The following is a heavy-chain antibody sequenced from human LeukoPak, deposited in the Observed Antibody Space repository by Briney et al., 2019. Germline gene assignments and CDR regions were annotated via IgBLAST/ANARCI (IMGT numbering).Heavy chain of an antibody. CDR2: ISGSGGST. CDR1: GFTFSSYA. V-gene: IGHV3-23*01. Sequence: GGSLRLSCAASGFTFSSYAMSWVRQAPGKGLEWVSAISGSGGSTYYADSVKGRFTISRDNSKNTLYLHMNSLRAEDTAVYYCAKDVFGYSSSGYYYESEDYWGQGTLVTVSS. CDR3: AKDVFGYSSSGYYYESEDY. D-gene: IGHD3-22*01. J-gene: IGHJ4*02.